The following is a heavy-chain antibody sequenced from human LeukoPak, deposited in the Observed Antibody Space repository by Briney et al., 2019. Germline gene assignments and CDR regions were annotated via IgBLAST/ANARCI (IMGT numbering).Heavy chain of an antibody. D-gene: IGHD2-2*01. CDR3: ARGEYQLPGDS. V-gene: IGHV3-7*03. CDR2: IKQDGSEN. CDR1: GFTFSTYC. J-gene: IGHJ4*02. Sequence: PGGSLRLSCAASGFTFSTYCMIWVRQAPGKGLEWVANIKQDGSENYYVDSVKGRFTISRDNAQESLYLQMNSLRVEDTAVYYCARGEYQLPGDSWGQGTLVTVSS.